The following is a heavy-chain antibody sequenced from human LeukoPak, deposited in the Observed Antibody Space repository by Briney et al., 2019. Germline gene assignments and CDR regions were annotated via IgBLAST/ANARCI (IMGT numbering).Heavy chain of an antibody. CDR2: IYNSGST. D-gene: IGHD6-19*01. Sequence: PSQTLSLTCTVSGGSISSYYWSWIRQPPGKGLEWIGYIYNSGSTNYNPSLKSRVTISVDTSKNQFSLKLSSVTAADTAVYYCARYSSGWFDAFDIWGQGTMVTVSS. V-gene: IGHV4-59*08. CDR1: GGSISSYY. CDR3: ARYSSGWFDAFDI. J-gene: IGHJ3*02.